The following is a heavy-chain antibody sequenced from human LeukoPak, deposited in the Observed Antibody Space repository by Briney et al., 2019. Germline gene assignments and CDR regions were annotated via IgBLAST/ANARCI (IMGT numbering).Heavy chain of an antibody. CDR2: ISYDGSNK. CDR1: GFTFSSYG. Sequence: PGGSLRLSCAASGFTFSSYGMHWVCQAPGKGLECVAIISYDGSNKYYTDSVKGRFTISRDNSKNTLYLQMNSLRAEDTAVYYCAKSGIEAAGSLVYFDYWGQGTLVTASS. J-gene: IGHJ4*02. CDR3: AKSGIEAAGSLVYFDY. D-gene: IGHD6-13*01. V-gene: IGHV3-30*18.